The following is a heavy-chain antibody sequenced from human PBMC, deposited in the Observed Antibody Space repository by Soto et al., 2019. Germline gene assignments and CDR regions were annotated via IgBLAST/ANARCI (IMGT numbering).Heavy chain of an antibody. CDR2: IYYSGST. Sequence: QVQLQESGPGLVKPSQTLSLTCTVSGGSISSGGYYWSWIRQHPGKGLEWIGYIYYSGSTYYNPSLKSRVTIPVDTSKNQFSLKLSSVTAADTAVYYCARDVDSNYEDYYYYYGMDVWGQGTTVTVSS. D-gene: IGHD4-4*01. J-gene: IGHJ6*02. CDR1: GGSISSGGYY. V-gene: IGHV4-31*03. CDR3: ARDVDSNYEDYYYYYGMDV.